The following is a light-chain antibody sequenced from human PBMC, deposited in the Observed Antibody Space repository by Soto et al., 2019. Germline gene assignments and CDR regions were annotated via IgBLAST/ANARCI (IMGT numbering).Light chain of an antibody. CDR3: QQYYSYPLT. CDR2: AAS. J-gene: IGKJ1*01. V-gene: IGKV1-8*01. CDR1: QGISSY. Sequence: AIRMTQSPSSLSASTGDRVTITCRASQGISSYLAWYQQKPGKAPKLLIYAASTLQSGVPSRFSGSGSGTDFTLTISCLQSEDFATYYCQQYYSYPLTSGQGTKVEIK.